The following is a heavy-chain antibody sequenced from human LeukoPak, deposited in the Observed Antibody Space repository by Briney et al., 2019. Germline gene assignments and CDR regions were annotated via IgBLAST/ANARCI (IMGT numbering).Heavy chain of an antibody. CDR2: INHSGST. J-gene: IGHJ4*02. CDR1: GGSFSGYY. CDR3: ASITMVREGY. V-gene: IGHV4-34*01. D-gene: IGHD3-10*01. Sequence: SETLSLTCAVYGGSFSGYYWSWIRQPPGKGLEWIGEINHSGSTTYNPSLKSRVTISVDTSKNQFSLRLSSVTAADTAVYYCASITMVREGYWGQGTLVTVSS.